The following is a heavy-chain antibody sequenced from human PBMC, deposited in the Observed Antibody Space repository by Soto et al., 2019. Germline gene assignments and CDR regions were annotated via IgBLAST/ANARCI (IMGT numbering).Heavy chain of an antibody. Sequence: GGSLRLSCAASGFTFSSYAMHWVRQAPGKGLEWVAVISYDGSNKYYADSVKGRFTISRDNSKNTLYLQMNSLRAEDTAVYYCARDGQQWLENFKVYYYYGMDVWGQGTTVTVSS. CDR1: GFTFSSYA. CDR2: ISYDGSNK. D-gene: IGHD6-19*01. J-gene: IGHJ6*02. CDR3: ARDGQQWLENFKVYYYYGMDV. V-gene: IGHV3-30-3*01.